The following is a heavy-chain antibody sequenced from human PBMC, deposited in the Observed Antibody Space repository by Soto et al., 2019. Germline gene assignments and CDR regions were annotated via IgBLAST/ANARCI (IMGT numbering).Heavy chain of an antibody. Sequence: SETLSLTCTVSGGSVSSGSYYWSWIRQPPGKGLEWIGYIYYSGSTNYNPSLKSRVTISVDTSKNQFSLKLSSVTAVDTAVYCCAREGYYDSSGYYYVPDAFDIWGQGTMVTVS. D-gene: IGHD3-22*01. CDR2: IYYSGST. CDR3: AREGYYDSSGYYYVPDAFDI. J-gene: IGHJ3*02. CDR1: GGSVSSGSYY. V-gene: IGHV4-61*01.